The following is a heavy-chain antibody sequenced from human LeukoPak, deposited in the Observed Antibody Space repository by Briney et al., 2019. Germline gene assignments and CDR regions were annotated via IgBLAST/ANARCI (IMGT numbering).Heavy chain of an antibody. CDR1: GYTFTGYY. CDR2: INPNSGGT. Sequence: RASVKVSCEASGYTFTGYYMHWVRQAPGQGLEWMGRINPNSGGTNYAQKFQGRVTMTRDTSISTAYMELNRLRSDDTAVYYCARDAAGIAYYYYMDVWGKGTTVTVSS. D-gene: IGHD6-13*01. J-gene: IGHJ6*03. V-gene: IGHV1-2*06. CDR3: ARDAAGIAYYYYMDV.